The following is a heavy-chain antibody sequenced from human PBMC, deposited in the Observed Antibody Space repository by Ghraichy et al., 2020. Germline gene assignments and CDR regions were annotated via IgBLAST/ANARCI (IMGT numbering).Heavy chain of an antibody. D-gene: IGHD3-3*01. V-gene: IGHV1-69*04. CDR3: AREMYWASGTDYDFWSGYFRPTKNYYYMDV. Sequence: SVKVSCKASGGTFSSYAISWVRQAPGQGLEWMGRIIPILGIANYAQKFQGRVTITADKSTSTAYMELSSLRSEDTAVYYCAREMYWASGTDYDFWSGYFRPTKNYYYMDVWGKGTTVTVSS. CDR2: IIPILGIA. J-gene: IGHJ6*03. CDR1: GGTFSSYA.